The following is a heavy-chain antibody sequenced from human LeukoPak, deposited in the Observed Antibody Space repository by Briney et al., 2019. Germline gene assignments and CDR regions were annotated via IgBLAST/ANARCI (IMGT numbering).Heavy chain of an antibody. CDR1: GYTFTSYD. CDR3: ARDSSYNWNYSY. D-gene: IGHD1-7*01. Sequence: ASVSVSCKASGYTFTSYDINWVRQATGQGLEWMGWMNPNSGNTGYAQKFQGRVTMTRDTSISTAYMELSRLRSDDTAVYYCARDSSYNWNYSYWGQGTLVTVSS. V-gene: IGHV1-8*01. CDR2: MNPNSGNT. J-gene: IGHJ4*02.